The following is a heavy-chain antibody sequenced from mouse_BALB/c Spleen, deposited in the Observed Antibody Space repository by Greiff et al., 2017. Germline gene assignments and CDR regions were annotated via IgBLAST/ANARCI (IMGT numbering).Heavy chain of an antibody. J-gene: IGHJ2*01. CDR2: IFPGTGTT. CDR3: ARYGNHDY. CDR1: GYTFTSYW. V-gene: IGHV1S132*01. D-gene: IGHD2-1*01. Sequence: VQLQQSGAELVKPGASVKLSCKTSGYTFTSYWIQWVKQRPGQGLGWIGEIFPGTGTTYYNEKFKGKATLTIDTSSSTAYMQLSSLTSEDSAVYFCARYGNHDYWGQGTTLTVSS.